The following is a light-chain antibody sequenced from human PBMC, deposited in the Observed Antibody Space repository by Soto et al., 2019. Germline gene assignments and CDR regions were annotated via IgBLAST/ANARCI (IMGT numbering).Light chain of an antibody. V-gene: IGKV3-15*01. CDR2: GAS. CDR1: QSVSSN. CDR3: QQYNNWPMWT. J-gene: IGKJ1*01. Sequence: IMMAQPPATLYVSPGERATLSCRASQSVSSNLAWYQQKPGQAPRLLIYGASTRATGIPARFSGSGSGTEFTLTINSLQSEGFAVYYCQQYNNWPMWTFGHGTKVDIK.